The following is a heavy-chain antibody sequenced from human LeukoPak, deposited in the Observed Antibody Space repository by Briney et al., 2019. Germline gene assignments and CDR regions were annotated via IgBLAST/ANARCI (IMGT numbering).Heavy chain of an antibody. CDR2: IDPNIGDT. D-gene: IGHD5-12*01. V-gene: IGHV1-2*02. J-gene: IGHJ4*02. Sequence: ASVKVSCRTSGYIVAGYNINWVRQSPGQRLEWMGRIDPNIGDTMISQKFQGRVTVTRDTSINTVYLYQNRLRSDDTAIYYCAREGSGYDYYYFDYWGQGTLVTVSS. CDR1: GYIVAGYN. CDR3: AREGSGYDYYYFDY.